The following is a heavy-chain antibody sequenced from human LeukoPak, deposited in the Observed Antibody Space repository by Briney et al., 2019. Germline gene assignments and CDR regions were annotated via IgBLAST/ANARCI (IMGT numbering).Heavy chain of an antibody. D-gene: IGHD3-16*01. CDR1: GFTVSTNY. V-gene: IGHV3-53*01. CDR2: IYSDGRT. Sequence: GESLRLSCAASGFTVSTNYMSWVRQPPGKGLEWVSVIYSDGRTYYADSVKGRFTISRDNSKNTLYLQMNSLRAEDTAVYYCARDSGGFDVFDIWGQGTMVTVSS. J-gene: IGHJ3*02. CDR3: ARDSGGFDVFDI.